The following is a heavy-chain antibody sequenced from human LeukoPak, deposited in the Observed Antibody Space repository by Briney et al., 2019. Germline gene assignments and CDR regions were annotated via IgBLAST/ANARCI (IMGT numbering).Heavy chain of an antibody. D-gene: IGHD4-11*01. V-gene: IGHV4-4*07. CDR2: IYTSGST. CDR3: ARELSVTTANWFDP. Sequence: SETLSLTCTVSGGSISSYYWSWIRQPAGKGLEWIGRIYTSGSTNYNPSLKSRVTMSVGTSKNQFSLKLSSVTAADTAVYYCARELSVTTANWFDPWGQGTLVTVSS. J-gene: IGHJ5*02. CDR1: GGSISSYY.